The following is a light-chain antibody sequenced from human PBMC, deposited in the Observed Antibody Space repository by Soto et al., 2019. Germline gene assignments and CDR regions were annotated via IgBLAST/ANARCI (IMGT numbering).Light chain of an antibody. CDR3: SSYTGSSTYVV. CDR2: EGN. Sequence: QSALTQPASVSGSPGQSITISCTGTSSDVGTYNLVSWYQRRPGKAPKLIIYEGNKRPSGVSNRFSGSKSGNTASLTISGLQAEDEADYYCSSYTGSSTYVVFGGGTKLTVL. J-gene: IGLJ2*01. V-gene: IGLV2-14*02. CDR1: SSDVGTYNL.